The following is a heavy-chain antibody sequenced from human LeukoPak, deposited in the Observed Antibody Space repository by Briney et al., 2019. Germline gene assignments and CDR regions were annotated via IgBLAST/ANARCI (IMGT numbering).Heavy chain of an antibody. D-gene: IGHD3-10*01. V-gene: IGHV5-51*01. CDR2: IYPGDSDT. CDR1: GYSFTNYW. CDR3: ARRYYGSGSYSDGFDY. Sequence: GESLKISCKGSGYSFTNYWIGWVRQMPGKGLEWMGIIYPGDSDTRYSPSFQGQVSISVDKSISTAYLQWSSLKASDTAMYYCARRYYGSGSYSDGFDYRGQGTLVTVSS. J-gene: IGHJ4*02.